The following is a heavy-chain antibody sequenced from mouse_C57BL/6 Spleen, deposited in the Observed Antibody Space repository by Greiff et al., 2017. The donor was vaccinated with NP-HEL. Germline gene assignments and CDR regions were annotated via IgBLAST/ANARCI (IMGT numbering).Heavy chain of an antibody. CDR1: GYTFTSYW. V-gene: IGHV1-69*01. J-gene: IGHJ2*01. D-gene: IGHD4-1*01. CDR3: ARGGTGY. Sequence: QVQLQQPGAELVMPGASVKLSCKASGYTFTSYWMHWVKQRPGQGLEWIGEIDPSDSYTNYNQKFKGKSTLTVDKSSSTAYMQLSSLTSEDSAFYYCARGGTGYWGQGTTLTVSS. CDR2: IDPSDSYT.